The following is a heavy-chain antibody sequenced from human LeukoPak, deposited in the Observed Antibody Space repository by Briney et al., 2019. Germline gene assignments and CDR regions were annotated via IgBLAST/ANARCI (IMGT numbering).Heavy chain of an antibody. D-gene: IGHD2-2*01. V-gene: IGHV4-39*01. J-gene: IGHJ3*02. CDR3: ARTLLNIVVVPAAMLAFDI. CDR2: IYYSGST. Sequence: SETLSLTCSVSGGSISSSTYYWGWIRQPPGKGLEWIGSIYYSGSTYYNPSLKSRVTISVDTSKNQFSLKLSSVTAADTSVYYCARTLLNIVVVPAAMLAFDIWGQGTMVTVSS. CDR1: GGSISSSTYY.